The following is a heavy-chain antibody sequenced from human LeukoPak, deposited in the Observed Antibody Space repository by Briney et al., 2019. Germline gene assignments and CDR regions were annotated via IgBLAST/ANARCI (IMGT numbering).Heavy chain of an antibody. V-gene: IGHV4-59*01. J-gene: IGHJ3*02. Sequence: SETLSLTCTVSGGSFSSYYWSWIRQPPGKGLEWIGYIYYSGSINYNPSLKSRVTISVDTSKNQFSLKLSSVTAADTAVYYCARDSFSSWYARGSYDAFDIWGQGTMVTVSS. CDR2: IYYSGSI. CDR1: GGSFSSYY. CDR3: ARDSFSSWYARGSYDAFDI. D-gene: IGHD6-13*01.